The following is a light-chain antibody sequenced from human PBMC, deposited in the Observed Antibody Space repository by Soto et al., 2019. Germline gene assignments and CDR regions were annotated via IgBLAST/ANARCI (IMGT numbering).Light chain of an antibody. V-gene: IGKV3D-15*01. CDR2: GAS. J-gene: IGKJ1*01. CDR3: QQYNNWPRT. CDR1: QSVSNN. Sequence: ERVMTQSPATLSVSPWERATLSCRASQSVSNNLAWYQQKLGQAPRLLIYGASTRATGIPARFSGSGSGTEFTLTISSLQSEDFVVYYCQQYNNWPRTFGQGTKVDIK.